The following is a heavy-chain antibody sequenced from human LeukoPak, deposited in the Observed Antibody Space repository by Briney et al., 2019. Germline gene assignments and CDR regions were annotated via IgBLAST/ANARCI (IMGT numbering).Heavy chain of an antibody. V-gene: IGHV4-34*01. CDR2: INHSGST. Sequence: SETLSLTCAVYGGAFSGYYWSWIRQPPGKGLEWIGEINHSGSTNYNPSLKSRVTISVDTSKNQFSLKLSSVTAADTAVYYCARSPPRCLQLDHDAFDIWGQGTMVTVSS. CDR1: GGAFSGYY. J-gene: IGHJ3*02. CDR3: ARSPPRCLQLDHDAFDI. D-gene: IGHD5-24*01.